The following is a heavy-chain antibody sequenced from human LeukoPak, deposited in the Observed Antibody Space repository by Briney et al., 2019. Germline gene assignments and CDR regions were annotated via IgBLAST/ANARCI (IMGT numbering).Heavy chain of an antibody. CDR1: GYTFTSYA. CDR2: INAGNGNT. V-gene: IGHV1-3*01. D-gene: IGHD3-10*01. J-gene: IGHJ3*02. CDR3: ARLKVRGVTPYAFDI. Sequence: ASVKVSCKTSGYTFTSYAIQWVRQAPGQRLEWMGWINAGNGNTKYSQKFQGRVTITRDTSATTAYMELSTLRSEDTAVYYCARLKVRGVTPYAFDIWGQGTMVTVSS.